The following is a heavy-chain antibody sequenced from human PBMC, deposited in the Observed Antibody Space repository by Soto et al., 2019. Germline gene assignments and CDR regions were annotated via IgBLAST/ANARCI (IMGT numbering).Heavy chain of an antibody. J-gene: IGHJ4*02. Sequence: QVQLQESGPGLVKPSGTLSLTCAVSGGSISSSNWWSWVRQPPGKGLEWIGEIYHSGNTNYNPSLKRRVPMAVDKSRNPFSLKLSSVTAADTAVYYCARRWGEGRVDYWGQGTLVTVSS. CDR3: ARRWGEGRVDY. D-gene: IGHD3-10*01. CDR1: GGSISSSNW. CDR2: IYHSGNT. V-gene: IGHV4-4*02.